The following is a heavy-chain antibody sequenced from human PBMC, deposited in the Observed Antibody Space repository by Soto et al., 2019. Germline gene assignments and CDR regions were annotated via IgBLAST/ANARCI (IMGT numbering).Heavy chain of an antibody. V-gene: IGHV4-31*03. Sequence: SETLSLTCTVSGGSISSGGYYWYWIRQHPGKGLEWIGYIYYSGTTYYNPSLKSRVTISVDTSKNQFSLKLSSVTAADTAVYFCSRHPPERWLRFYYGMDVWGQGTTVTVSS. CDR1: GGSISSGGYY. J-gene: IGHJ6*02. CDR2: IYYSGTT. CDR3: SRHPPERWLRFYYGMDV. D-gene: IGHD5-12*01.